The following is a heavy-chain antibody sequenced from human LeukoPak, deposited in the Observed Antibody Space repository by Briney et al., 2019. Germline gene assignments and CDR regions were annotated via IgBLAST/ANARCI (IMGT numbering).Heavy chain of an antibody. CDR1: GFTFNNYA. CDR3: AKDSGAVVVTRVDY. D-gene: IGHD2-15*01. CDR2: ITGSGGST. V-gene: IGHV3-23*01. J-gene: IGHJ4*02. Sequence: PGGSLRLSCAASGFTFNNYAMTWVRQAPGTGLAWVSSITGSGGSTYYADSVKGRFTISRDFSKNTLYLQMNSLRAEDTATYYCAKDSGAVVVTRVDYWGQGTLVTVSS.